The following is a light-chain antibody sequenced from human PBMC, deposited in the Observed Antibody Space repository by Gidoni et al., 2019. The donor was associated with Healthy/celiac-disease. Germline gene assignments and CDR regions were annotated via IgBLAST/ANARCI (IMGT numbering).Light chain of an antibody. CDR3: QQYNSYSYT. CDR2: KAY. J-gene: IGKJ2*01. Sequence: DIQMTQSPSTLSASVGDRATITYRASQSISSWLVWYQQKPGKAPKLLIYKAYSLESGVPSRFSGSGSGTEFTRTISSLQPDDFATYYCQQYNSYSYTFGQGTKLEIK. CDR1: QSISSW. V-gene: IGKV1-5*03.